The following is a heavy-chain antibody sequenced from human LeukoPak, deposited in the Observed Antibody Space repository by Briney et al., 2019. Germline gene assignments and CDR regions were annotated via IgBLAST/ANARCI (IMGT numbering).Heavy chain of an antibody. D-gene: IGHD6-13*01. CDR1: GFTFSTHW. CDR3: ASYRRFDIAAAPSPLY. Sequence: GGSLRLSCAASGFTFSTHWMIWVRQAPGKGLEWVANVNRDGSEKQYVDSVKGRFTISRDNAKNSLYLQMNSLRAEDTAVYYCASYRRFDIAAAPSPLYWGQGTLVTVSS. CDR2: VNRDGSEK. J-gene: IGHJ4*02. V-gene: IGHV3-7*01.